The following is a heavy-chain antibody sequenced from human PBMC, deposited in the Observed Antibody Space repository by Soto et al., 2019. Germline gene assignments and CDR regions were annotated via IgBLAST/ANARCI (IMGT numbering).Heavy chain of an antibody. CDR1: GGSISSSSYY. V-gene: IGHV4-39*01. CDR3: ARSSYDYVWGSYRYTLGLFDY. J-gene: IGHJ4*02. CDR2: IYYSGST. Sequence: SETLSLTCTVSGGSISSSSYYWGWIRQPPGKGLEWIGSIYYSGSTYYNPSLKSRVTISVDTSKNQFSLKLSSVTAADTAVYYCARSSYDYVWGSYRYTLGLFDYWGQGTLVTVSS. D-gene: IGHD3-16*02.